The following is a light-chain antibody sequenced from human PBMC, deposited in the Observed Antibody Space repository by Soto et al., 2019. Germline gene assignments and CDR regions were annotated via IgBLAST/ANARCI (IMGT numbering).Light chain of an antibody. CDR3: QQYGTLPET. CDR1: QSVSSSY. V-gene: IGKV3-20*01. Sequence: ETVLTQSPGTLSLSPGERATLSCKASQSVSSSYLAWYQQKPGQAPRLLIYGTSYSATGIPDRFSGSGSGTDFTLTISRLEPEDFAVYYCQQYGTLPETFGQGTTLETK. CDR2: GTS. J-gene: IGKJ2*01.